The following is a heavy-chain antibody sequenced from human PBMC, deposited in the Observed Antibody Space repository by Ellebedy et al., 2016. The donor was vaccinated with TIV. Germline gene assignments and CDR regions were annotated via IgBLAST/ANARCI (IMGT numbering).Heavy chain of an antibody. D-gene: IGHD3-10*01. CDR1: GFTFSTYW. CDR2: IKQDGSEK. Sequence: GESLKISXAASGFTFSTYWMSWVRQAPGKGLEWVANIKQDGSEKNYVDSVKGRFSISRDNAKNSLYLQMNSLRAEDTAVYYCARGWGFGEFSLMVYWGQGTLVTVSS. CDR3: ARGWGFGEFSLMVY. V-gene: IGHV3-7*01. J-gene: IGHJ4*02.